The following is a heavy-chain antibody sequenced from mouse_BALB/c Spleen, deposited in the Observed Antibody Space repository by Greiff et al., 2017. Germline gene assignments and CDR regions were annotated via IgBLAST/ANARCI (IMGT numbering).Heavy chain of an antibody. Sequence: VQLKESGPGLVKPSQSLSLTCSVTGYSITSGYYWNWIRQFPGNKLEWMGYISYDGSNNYNPSLKNRISITRDTSKNQFFLKLNSVTTEDTATYYCAYYGYLYYFDYWGQGTTLTVSS. V-gene: IGHV3-6*02. J-gene: IGHJ2*01. D-gene: IGHD1-2*01. CDR1: GYSITSGYY. CDR3: AYYGYLYYFDY. CDR2: ISYDGSN.